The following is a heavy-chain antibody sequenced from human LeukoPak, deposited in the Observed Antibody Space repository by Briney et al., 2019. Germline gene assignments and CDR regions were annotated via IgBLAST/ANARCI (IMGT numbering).Heavy chain of an antibody. CDR1: GGSISSSPYY. D-gene: IGHD2-8*01. V-gene: IGHV4-39*07. J-gene: IGHJ5*02. CDR3: ARWSMLDNWFDP. CDR2: IYHSEDT. Sequence: SETLSLTCTVSGGSISSSPYYWGWIRQPPGKGLEWIGNIYHSEDTYYNPSLKSRVTISVDTSKNQFSLKESSVSAADTAIYYCARWSMLDNWFDPWGQGTLVTVSS.